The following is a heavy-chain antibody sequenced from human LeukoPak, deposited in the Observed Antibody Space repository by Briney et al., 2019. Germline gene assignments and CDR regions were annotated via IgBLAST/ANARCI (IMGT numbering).Heavy chain of an antibody. J-gene: IGHJ3*02. CDR2: INHSGST. D-gene: IGHD5-18*01. CDR3: ARYSCLDAFDI. Sequence: PSETLSLTCAVYGGSFSGYYWSWIRQPPGNGLEWIGEINHSGSTNYNPSLKSRVTISVDTSKNQFSLKLSSVTAADTAVYYCARYSCLDAFDIWGQETMVTVS. V-gene: IGHV4-34*01. CDR1: GGSFSGYY.